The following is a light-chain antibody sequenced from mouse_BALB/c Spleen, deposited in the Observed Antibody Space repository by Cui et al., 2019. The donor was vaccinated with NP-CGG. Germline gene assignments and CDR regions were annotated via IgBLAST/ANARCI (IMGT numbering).Light chain of an antibody. CDR1: TGAVTTSNY. CDR3: ALWYSNHWV. J-gene: IGLJ1*01. CDR2: GTN. V-gene: IGLV1*01. Sequence: QGFVSQESAHTTSPGKTVTLTCRSSTGAVTTSNYANWVQEKPDHLFTGLIGGTNNRAPGVPARFSGSLIGDKAALTITGAQTEDEAIYFCALWYSNHWVFGGGTKLTVL.